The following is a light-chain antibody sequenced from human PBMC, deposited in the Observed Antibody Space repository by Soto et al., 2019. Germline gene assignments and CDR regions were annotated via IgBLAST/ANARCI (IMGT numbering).Light chain of an antibody. CDR2: LGS. CDR1: QILLYSNGYNY. V-gene: IGKV2-28*01. Sequence: DIVMTQSPFSLPVTPVEPASISCMSSQILLYSNGYNYLDWFLQKPGQSPQLLIYLGSNRASGVPDRFSASGSGTDFTLNISRVEAADVGVYYCMQALETPLTFGGGTKVDIK. CDR3: MQALETPLT. J-gene: IGKJ4*01.